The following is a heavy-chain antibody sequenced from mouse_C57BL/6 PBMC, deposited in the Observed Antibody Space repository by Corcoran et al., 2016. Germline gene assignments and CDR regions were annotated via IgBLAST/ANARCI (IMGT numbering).Heavy chain of an antibody. V-gene: IGHV3-6*01. CDR2: ISYDGSN. J-gene: IGHJ2*01. Sequence: DVQLQESGPGLVKPSQSLSLTCSVTGYSITSGYYWNWIRQFPGNKLEWMGYISYDGSNNYNPSLKNRISITRDTSKNQFFLKLNSVTTEDTATYYCARDYYSNPFDYWGQGTTLTVSS. CDR3: ARDYYSNPFDY. D-gene: IGHD2-5*01. CDR1: GYSITSGYY.